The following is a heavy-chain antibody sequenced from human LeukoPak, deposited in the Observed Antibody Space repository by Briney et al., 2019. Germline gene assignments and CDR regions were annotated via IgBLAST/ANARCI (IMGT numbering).Heavy chain of an antibody. CDR2: IKQDGSEK. V-gene: IGHV3-7*01. J-gene: IGHJ6*03. Sequence: GGSLRLSCVASGFTFSNYWMSWVRQAPGKGLEWVANIKQDGSEKYYVDSVKGRFTISRDNAKNSLYLQMNSLRAEDTAVYYCARDKSKSMGRGVIIKDHSYYYMDVWGKGTTVTVSS. D-gene: IGHD3-10*01. CDR1: GFTFSNYW. CDR3: ARDKSKSMGRGVIIKDHSYYYMDV.